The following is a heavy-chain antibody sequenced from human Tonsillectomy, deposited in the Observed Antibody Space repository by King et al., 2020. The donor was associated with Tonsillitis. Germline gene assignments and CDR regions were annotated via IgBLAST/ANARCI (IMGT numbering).Heavy chain of an antibody. CDR1: GFTVSVNY. D-gene: IGHD6-6*01. J-gene: IGHJ6*03. CDR2: IYSGGST. CDR3: ARDVYSRSPNIHPYYYYYYMDV. V-gene: IGHV3-66*01. Sequence: VQLVESGGGLVQPGGSLRLSCAASGFTVSVNYMSWVRQAPGKGLEWVSVIYSGGSTYYADSVKGRFTISRDNSKNTVYLQMNSLRAEDTAVYYCARDVYSRSPNIHPYYYYYYMDVWGKGTTVTVSS.